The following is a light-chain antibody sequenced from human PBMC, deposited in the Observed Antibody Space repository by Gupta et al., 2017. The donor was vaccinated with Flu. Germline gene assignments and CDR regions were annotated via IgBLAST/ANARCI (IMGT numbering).Light chain of an antibody. CDR2: TDT. CDR1: TLASKY. J-gene: IGLJ2*01. V-gene: IGLV3-16*01. CDR3: LSDDNSGRSLV. Sequence: GQVARITCSRETLASKYAYWYQQKPGPSPVMVICTDTERPSGIPGRFAGSTSGTIVTLSITGVQTEDEAHYYWLSDDNSGRSLVFGGGTKLPVL.